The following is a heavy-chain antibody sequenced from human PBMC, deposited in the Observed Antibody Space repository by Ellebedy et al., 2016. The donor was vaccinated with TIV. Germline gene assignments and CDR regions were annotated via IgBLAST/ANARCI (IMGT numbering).Heavy chain of an antibody. V-gene: IGHV4-31*11. Sequence: SETLSLXXAVYGGSFSGYYWSWIRQHPGKGLEWIGYIYYSGSTYYNPSLKSRVTISVDTSKNQFSLKLSSVTAADTAVYYCARGGYTAMVNSWFDPWGQGTLVTVSS. D-gene: IGHD5-18*01. CDR1: GGSFSGYY. CDR3: ARGGYTAMVNSWFDP. J-gene: IGHJ5*02. CDR2: IYYSGST.